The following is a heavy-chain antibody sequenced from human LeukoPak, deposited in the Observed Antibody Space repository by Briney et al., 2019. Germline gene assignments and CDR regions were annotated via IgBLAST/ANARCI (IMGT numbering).Heavy chain of an antibody. V-gene: IGHV3-33*01. CDR2: IWYDGSNK. CDR1: GFTFSSYG. J-gene: IGHJ4*02. Sequence: GGSLRLSCAASGFTFSSYGMHWVRQAPGKGLEWVALIWYDGSNKYYADSVKGRFTISRDNSKNTVYLQMHSLRAEDTAVYYCASRRGGIVGDYWGQGTLVTVSS. D-gene: IGHD2-15*01. CDR3: ASRRGGIVGDY.